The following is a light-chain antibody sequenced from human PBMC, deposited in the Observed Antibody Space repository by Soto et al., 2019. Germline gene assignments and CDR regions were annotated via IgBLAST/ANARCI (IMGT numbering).Light chain of an antibody. Sequence: EIVLTQSPATLSVSPGERATLSCRASQSVNIYLAWYQQKPGQAPRLLIFGASYRATGIPARFSGSGSGTDFTLTISSLEPEDIAVYYCQQRSNWRVTFGGGTKVDIK. CDR1: QSVNIY. CDR3: QQRSNWRVT. CDR2: GAS. J-gene: IGKJ4*01. V-gene: IGKV3-11*01.